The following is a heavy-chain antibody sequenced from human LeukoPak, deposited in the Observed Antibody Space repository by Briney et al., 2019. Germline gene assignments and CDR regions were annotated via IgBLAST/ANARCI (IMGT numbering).Heavy chain of an antibody. CDR2: ISWNSGII. V-gene: IGHV3-9*01. Sequence: PGRSLRLSCAASGFSFGDYAMHWVRQAPGKGLEWVSGISWNSGIIGYADSVKGRFTISRDRAKNSLYLQINSLRAEDTALYYCAKDKSSAGAPAAFDIWGQGTMVTVSS. CDR1: GFSFGDYA. D-gene: IGHD1-26*01. CDR3: AKDKSSAGAPAAFDI. J-gene: IGHJ3*02.